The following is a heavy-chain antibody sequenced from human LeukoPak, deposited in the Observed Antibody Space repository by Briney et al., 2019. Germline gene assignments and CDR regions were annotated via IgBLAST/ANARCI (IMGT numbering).Heavy chain of an antibody. CDR3: ARVWSGISKEYYFDY. J-gene: IGHJ4*02. D-gene: IGHD3-10*01. CDR1: GDSFSSNSAA. Sequence: PSQTLSLTCAVSGDSFSSNSAAWDWIRQSPSRGLEWLVRTYYRYKWYNDYAVCVKSRITINPDTSKNQFSLQLNSVTPEDTAVYYCARVWSGISKEYYFDYWGQGTLVTVSS. CDR2: TYYRYKWYN. V-gene: IGHV6-1*01.